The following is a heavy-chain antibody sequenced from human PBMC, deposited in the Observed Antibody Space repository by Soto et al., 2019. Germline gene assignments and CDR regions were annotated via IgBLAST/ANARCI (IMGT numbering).Heavy chain of an antibody. V-gene: IGHV3-7*01. D-gene: IGHD2-2*01. J-gene: IGHJ3*02. CDR3: ARAVYCSSTSCFRGAFDI. CDR1: GFTFSSYW. CDR2: IKQDGSEK. Sequence: EVQLVESGGGLVQPGGSLRLSCAASGFTFSSYWMSWVRQAPGKGLEWVANIKQDGSEKYYVDSVKGRFTISRDNAKNSLYLQMNGLRAEDTAVYYCARAVYCSSTSCFRGAFDIWGQGTMVTVSS.